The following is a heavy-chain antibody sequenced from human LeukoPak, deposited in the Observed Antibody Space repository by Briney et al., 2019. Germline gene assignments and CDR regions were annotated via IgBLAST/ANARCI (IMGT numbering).Heavy chain of an antibody. CDR1: GGSISSSSYY. Sequence: SETLSLTCTVSGGSISSSSYYRGWIRQPPGKGLEWIGSIYYSGTTYYNPSLKRRITIPVDTSKNQFSLKLSSVTAADTAVYYCASHKWEVRDYYYYYYMDVWGRGTTVTVSS. J-gene: IGHJ6*03. CDR2: IYYSGTT. V-gene: IGHV4-39*01. CDR3: ASHKWEVRDYYYYYYMDV. D-gene: IGHD1-26*01.